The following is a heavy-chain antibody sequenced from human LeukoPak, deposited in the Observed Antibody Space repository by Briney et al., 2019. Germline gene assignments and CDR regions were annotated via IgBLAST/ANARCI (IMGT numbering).Heavy chain of an antibody. J-gene: IGHJ4*02. CDR3: AKGYYDSHRGFFEY. D-gene: IGHD3-3*01. CDR1: GFTFSSYE. V-gene: IGHV3-23*01. Sequence: PGGSLRLSCAASGFTFSSYEMNWVRQAPGKGLDWVSTVSGTGTSTFYADSVKVRATISRDNSKNMLYLQMSSLRAEDTAMYYCAKGYYDSHRGFFEYWGLGTLVTVSS. CDR2: VSGTGTST.